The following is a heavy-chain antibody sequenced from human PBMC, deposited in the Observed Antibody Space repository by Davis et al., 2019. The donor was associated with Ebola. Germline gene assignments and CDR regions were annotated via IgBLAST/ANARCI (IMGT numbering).Heavy chain of an antibody. CDR2: ISPYNGNI. J-gene: IGHJ4*02. CDR3: VRIKWIQMWLEGGMEY. V-gene: IGHV1-18*01. Sequence: AASVKVSCKTSGYDFPAYGLNWVRQAPGQGLDWMGWISPYNGNIHFGQKFQDRVTMTTDSSTSTAYMELRSLRPEDTAVYYCVRIKWIQMWLEGGMEYWGQGTLVTVSS. D-gene: IGHD5-18*01. CDR1: GYDFPAYG.